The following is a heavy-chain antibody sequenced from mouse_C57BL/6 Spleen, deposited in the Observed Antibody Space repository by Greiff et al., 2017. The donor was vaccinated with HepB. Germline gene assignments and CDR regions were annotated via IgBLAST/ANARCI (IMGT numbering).Heavy chain of an antibody. Sequence: EVQLQQSGPELVKPGASVKIPCKASGYTFTDYNMDWVKQSHGKSLEWIGDINPNNGGTIYNQKFKGKATLTVDKSSSTAYMELRSLTSEDTAVYYCARRGDGYHYYAMDYWGQGTSVTVSS. CDR2: INPNNGGT. V-gene: IGHV1-18*01. CDR1: GYTFTDYN. CDR3: ARRGDGYHYYAMDY. D-gene: IGHD2-3*01. J-gene: IGHJ4*01.